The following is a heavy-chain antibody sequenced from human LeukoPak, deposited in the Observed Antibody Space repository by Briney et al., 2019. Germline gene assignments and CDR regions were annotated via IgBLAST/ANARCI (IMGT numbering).Heavy chain of an antibody. Sequence: GGSLRLSCVVSGFTSSSSWMNWVRQAPGKGLEWVANIKQDGSETYYVDSVKGRFTISRDNAKKSLYLQMNSLRVEDTAVYYCARCKGIPFSGSYDYWGQGTLVTVSS. CDR1: GFTSSSSW. CDR3: ARCKGIPFSGSYDY. D-gene: IGHD1-26*01. V-gene: IGHV3-7*03. CDR2: IKQDGSET. J-gene: IGHJ4*02.